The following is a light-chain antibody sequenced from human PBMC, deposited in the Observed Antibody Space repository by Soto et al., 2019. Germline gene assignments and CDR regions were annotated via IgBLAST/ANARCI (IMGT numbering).Light chain of an antibody. CDR1: SSNIGSNT. V-gene: IGLV1-44*01. CDR3: AAWDDSLNGLV. Sequence: QLVLTQPPSASGTSGQRVTISCSGSSSNIGSNTVNWYQQLPGTAPKLLIYNNNQRPSGVPDRFSGSKSGTSASLAISGLQSVDDADYYCAAWDDSLNGLVFGTGTKLTVL. J-gene: IGLJ1*01. CDR2: NNN.